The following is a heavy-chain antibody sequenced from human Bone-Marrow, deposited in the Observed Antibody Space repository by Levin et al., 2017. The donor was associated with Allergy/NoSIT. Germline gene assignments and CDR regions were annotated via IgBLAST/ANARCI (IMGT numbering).Heavy chain of an antibody. V-gene: IGHV3-53*01. CDR3: TRVINSGWYESQHGMDV. Sequence: GESLKISCAVSGFIVSDNFMSWVRQAPGKGLEWVSLMYTGGSKEYADSVKGRFTISRDKSRNTLFLQMNSLRVEDTAVYYCTRVINSGWYESQHGMDVWGQGTTVTVSS. CDR1: GFIVSDNF. J-gene: IGHJ6*02. CDR2: MYTGGSK. D-gene: IGHD6-19*01.